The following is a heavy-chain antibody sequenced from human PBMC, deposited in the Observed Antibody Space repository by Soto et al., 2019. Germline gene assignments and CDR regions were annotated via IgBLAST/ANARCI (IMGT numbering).Heavy chain of an antibody. Sequence: GESLKISCKGSGYSFTSYWIGRVRQMPGKGLGWMGIIYPGESDARYSPSLQGQVTISADNPISTASLQWRSLRDPDTAMYYCVMYTAAGMGDISGQGTMVTVSS. V-gene: IGHV5-51*04. D-gene: IGHD6-13*01. J-gene: IGHJ3*02. CDR1: GYSFTSYW. CDR2: IYPGESDA. CDR3: VMYTAAGMGDI.